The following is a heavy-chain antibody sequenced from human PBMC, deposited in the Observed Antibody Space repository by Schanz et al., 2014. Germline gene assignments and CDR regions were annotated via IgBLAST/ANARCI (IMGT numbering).Heavy chain of an antibody. V-gene: IGHV3-23*04. CDR3: AKDAPYPFDL. CDR1: GFNFGSHG. Sequence: VQLVESGGGVVQPGRSLRLSCAASGFNFGSHGMHWVRQAPGKGLEWVSAISGSGGSTYYADFVKGRFTISRDNSKNTLYLQMNSLRAEDTAVYYCAKDAPYPFDLWGRGTLITVSS. CDR2: ISGSGGST. J-gene: IGHJ2*01.